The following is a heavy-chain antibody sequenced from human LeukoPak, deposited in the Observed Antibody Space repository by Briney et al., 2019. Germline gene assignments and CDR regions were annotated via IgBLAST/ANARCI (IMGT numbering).Heavy chain of an antibody. Sequence: RHGESLKISCKGSGYSFTSYWIGWVRQMPGKGLEWMGIIYPGDSDTRYSPSFQGQVTISADKSISTAYLQWSSLKASDTAMYYCARPYYYGLGSYYEIDYWGQGTLVTVSS. D-gene: IGHD3-10*01. V-gene: IGHV5-51*01. CDR1: GYSFTSYW. CDR3: ARPYYYGLGSYYEIDY. CDR2: IYPGDSDT. J-gene: IGHJ4*02.